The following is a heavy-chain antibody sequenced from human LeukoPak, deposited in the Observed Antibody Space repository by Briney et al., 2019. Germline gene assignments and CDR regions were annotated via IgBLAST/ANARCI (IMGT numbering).Heavy chain of an antibody. CDR3: ARHGYSSGWYDY. V-gene: IGHV4-59*08. J-gene: IGHJ4*02. CDR1: GGSISSYY. D-gene: IGHD6-19*01. CDR2: IYYSGST. Sequence: KSSETLSLTCTVSGGSISSYYWSWIRQPPGKGLEWIGYIYYSGSTNYNPSLKSRVTISVDTSKNQFSLKLSSVTAADTAVYYCARHGYSSGWYDYWGQGTLVTVSS.